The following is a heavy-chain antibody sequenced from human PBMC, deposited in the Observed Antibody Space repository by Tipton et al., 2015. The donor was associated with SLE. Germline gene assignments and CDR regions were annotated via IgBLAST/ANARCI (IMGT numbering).Heavy chain of an antibody. V-gene: IGHV4-39*07. CDR2: MYHDGST. Sequence: GLVKPSENLSLICTVSGGSISSSSYYWGWIRQPPGKGLEWIASMYHDGSTYYNPSLKSRVTISVDTTKNPFSLRLTSVTAADTAVYYCARDLPLAYWGQGTLITVSP. CDR1: GGSISSSSYY. D-gene: IGHD5/OR15-5a*01. CDR3: ARDLPLAY. J-gene: IGHJ4*02.